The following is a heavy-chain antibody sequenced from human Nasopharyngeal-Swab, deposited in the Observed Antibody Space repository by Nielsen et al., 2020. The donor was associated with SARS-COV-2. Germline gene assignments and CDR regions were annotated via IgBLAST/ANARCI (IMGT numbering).Heavy chain of an antibody. D-gene: IGHD3-10*02. Sequence: GGSLRLSCAVSGFTFSSYGMHWVRQAPGKGLEWVAVISYDVSNKYYADSVKCRFTISRDNSKNTLYLQMNSLRAEDTAVYYCAKAPRGITMSYFQHWGQGTLVTVSS. CDR2: ISYDVSNK. V-gene: IGHV3-30*18. CDR3: AKAPRGITMSYFQH. J-gene: IGHJ1*01. CDR1: GFTFSSYG.